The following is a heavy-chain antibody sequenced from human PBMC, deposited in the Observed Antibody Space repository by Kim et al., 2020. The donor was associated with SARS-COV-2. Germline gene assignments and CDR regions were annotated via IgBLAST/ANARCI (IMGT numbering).Heavy chain of an antibody. CDR2: NP. CDR3: ARFVLYNFDY. J-gene: IGHJ4*02. D-gene: IGHD6-6*01. Sequence: NPTYAQGFTGRFVFSLDTSVSTAYLQISSLKAEDTAVYYCARFVLYNFDYWGQGTLVTVSS. V-gene: IGHV7-4-1*02.